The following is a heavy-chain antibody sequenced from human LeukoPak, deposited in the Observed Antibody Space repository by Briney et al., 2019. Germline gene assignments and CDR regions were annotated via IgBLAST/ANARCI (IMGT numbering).Heavy chain of an antibody. V-gene: IGHV4-39*01. Sequence: SETLSLTCTVSGGSISSITDYWGWVRHSPGKGLEWIGSIYYSGSASYNPSLKSRVTISVDTSKNQFSLKLSSVTAADTALYYCAKHYMGSSYNHGLDCWGQGTLVTVSS. CDR2: IYYSGSA. CDR1: GGSISSITDY. J-gene: IGHJ4*02. D-gene: IGHD3-10*01. CDR3: AKHYMGSSYNHGLDC.